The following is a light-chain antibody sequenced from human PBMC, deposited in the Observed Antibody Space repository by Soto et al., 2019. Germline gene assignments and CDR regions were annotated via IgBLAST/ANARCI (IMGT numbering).Light chain of an antibody. Sequence: DIQMTQSPSSLSASVGDRVTITCRASQGISNYLAWYQQKPGKVPKLLIYAASTLQSGVPSRFGGSESGTDFTLTISGLQPEDVATDYCQQYNSAPWTFGQGTKVEIK. J-gene: IGKJ1*01. CDR3: QQYNSAPWT. CDR1: QGISNY. CDR2: AAS. V-gene: IGKV1-27*01.